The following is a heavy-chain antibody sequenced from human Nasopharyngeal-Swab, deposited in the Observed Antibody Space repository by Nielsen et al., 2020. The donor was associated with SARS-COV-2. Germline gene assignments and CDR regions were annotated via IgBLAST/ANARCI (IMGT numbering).Heavy chain of an antibody. V-gene: IGHV3-30-3*01. Sequence: GGSLRLSCAAPGFTFSTYAMHWVRQAPGKGLEWVAFISYDGSNKYYADSVKGRFTISRDNSKNTLYLQMNSLRAEDTAVYYCASTGQRDWLDPWGQGTLVTVSS. CDR3: ASTGQRDWLDP. CDR2: ISYDGSNK. D-gene: IGHD5-24*01. J-gene: IGHJ5*02. CDR1: GFTFSTYA.